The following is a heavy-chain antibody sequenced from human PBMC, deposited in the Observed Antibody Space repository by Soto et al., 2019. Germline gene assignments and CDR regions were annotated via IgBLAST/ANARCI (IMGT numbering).Heavy chain of an antibody. CDR3: ARLERCSGGSCYLYFQH. J-gene: IGHJ1*01. D-gene: IGHD2-15*01. Sequence: GESLKISCKGSGYSFTSYWIGWVRQMPGKGLEWMGIIYPGDSDTRYSPSFQGQVTISADKSISTAYLQWSSLKASDTAMYYCARLERCSGGSCYLYFQHWGQGTLVTV. CDR1: GYSFTSYW. CDR2: IYPGDSDT. V-gene: IGHV5-51*01.